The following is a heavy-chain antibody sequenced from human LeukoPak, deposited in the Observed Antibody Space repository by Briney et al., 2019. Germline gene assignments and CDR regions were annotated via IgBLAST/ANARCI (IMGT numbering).Heavy chain of an antibody. CDR3: AKAYSSGWAPYDY. J-gene: IGHJ4*02. V-gene: IGHV3-23*01. CDR2: ITVSGDTT. D-gene: IGHD6-19*01. CDR1: GFTLSSHV. Sequence: RGSLRLSCAASGFTLSSHVMSWVRQAPGKGLEWVSDITVSGDTTHYADSVKGRLTISRDNSESTLSLQMTSLRAEDTAVYYCAKAYSSGWAPYDYWGQGTLVTVSS.